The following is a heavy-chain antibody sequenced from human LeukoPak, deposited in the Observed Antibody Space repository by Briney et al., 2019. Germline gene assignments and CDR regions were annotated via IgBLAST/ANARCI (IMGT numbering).Heavy chain of an antibody. CDR2: IKQDGSEK. Sequence: GGSLRLSCAASGFTFSSYGMHWVRQAPGKGLEWVANIKQDGSEKYYVDSVKGRFTISRDNSKNTLYLHMNSLRAEDTAVYYCAKDQFDPWGQGTLVTVSS. CDR1: GFTFSSYG. J-gene: IGHJ5*02. CDR3: AKDQFDP. V-gene: IGHV3-7*03.